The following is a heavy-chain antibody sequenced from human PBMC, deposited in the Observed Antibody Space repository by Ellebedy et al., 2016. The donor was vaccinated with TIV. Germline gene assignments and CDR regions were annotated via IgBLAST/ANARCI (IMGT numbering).Heavy chain of an antibody. D-gene: IGHD3-22*01. CDR1: GFTFSSYW. Sequence: PGGSLRLSCAASGFTFSSYWMSWVRQAPGKGLEWVANIKQDGSEKYYVDSVKGRFTISRDNAKNSLYLQMNSLRAEDTAVYYCARQDYYDSSGYFLDRYYYYGMDVWGQGTTVTVSS. CDR3: ARQDYYDSSGYFLDRYYYYGMDV. CDR2: IKQDGSEK. J-gene: IGHJ6*02. V-gene: IGHV3-7*01.